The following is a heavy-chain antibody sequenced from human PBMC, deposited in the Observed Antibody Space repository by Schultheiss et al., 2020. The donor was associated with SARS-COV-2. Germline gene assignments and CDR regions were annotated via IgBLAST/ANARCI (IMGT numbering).Heavy chain of an antibody. CDR3: ASDGPYSSSSFYFDY. CDR1: GFTFSSYA. Sequence: GGSLRLSCAASGFTFSSYAMSWVRQAPGKGLEWVSAISGSGGSTYYADSVKGRFTISRDNSKNTLYLQMNSLRAEDTAVYYCASDGPYSSSSFYFDYWGQGTLVTVSS. V-gene: IGHV3-23*01. D-gene: IGHD6-6*01. J-gene: IGHJ4*02. CDR2: ISGSGGST.